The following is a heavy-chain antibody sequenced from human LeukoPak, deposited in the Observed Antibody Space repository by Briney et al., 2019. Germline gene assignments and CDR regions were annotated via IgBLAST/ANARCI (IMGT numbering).Heavy chain of an antibody. V-gene: IGHV3-30*03. Sequence: PGGSLRLSCAASGFTFSSYGMHWVRQAPGKGLEWVAVISYDGSNKYYADSVKGRFTISRDNSKNTLYLQMNSLRAEDTAVYYCARGVRDDIVVVVAATLLFSGMDVWGQGTTVTVSS. CDR3: ARGVRDDIVVVVAATLLFSGMDV. D-gene: IGHD2-15*01. J-gene: IGHJ6*02. CDR2: ISYDGSNK. CDR1: GFTFSSYG.